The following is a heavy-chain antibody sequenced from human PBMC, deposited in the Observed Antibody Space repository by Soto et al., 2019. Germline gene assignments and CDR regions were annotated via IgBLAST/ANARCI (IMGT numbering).Heavy chain of an antibody. V-gene: IGHV1-69*13. CDR1: GGTFSSYA. CDR2: IIPIFGTA. Sequence: SVKVSCKASGGTFSSYAIGRVRQAPGQGLEWMGGIIPIFGTANYAQKFQGRVTITADESTSTAYMELSSLRSEDTAVYYCARVKLPPIYYGMDVWGQGTTVTVSS. CDR3: ARVKLPPIYYGMDV. J-gene: IGHJ6*02. D-gene: IGHD6-6*01.